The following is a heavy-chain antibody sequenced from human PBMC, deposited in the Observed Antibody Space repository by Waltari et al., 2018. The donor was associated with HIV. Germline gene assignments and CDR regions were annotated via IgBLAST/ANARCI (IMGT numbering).Heavy chain of an antibody. D-gene: IGHD6-19*01. CDR1: GFTFSSYW. J-gene: IGHJ6*02. Sequence: EVQLVESGGGLVQPGGSLRLSCAASGFTFSSYWMSWVRQAPGKGLEWVATIKQEGSEKYYVDSVKGRFTISRDNAKNSLYLQLNSLRAEDTAVYYCARDPAGYNSGWYNIYYYGMDVWGQGTTVTVSS. V-gene: IGHV3-7*01. CDR3: ARDPAGYNSGWYNIYYYGMDV. CDR2: IKQEGSEK.